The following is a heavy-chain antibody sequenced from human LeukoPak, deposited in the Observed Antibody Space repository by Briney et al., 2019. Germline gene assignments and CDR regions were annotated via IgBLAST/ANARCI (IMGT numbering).Heavy chain of an antibody. D-gene: IGHD6-13*01. CDR2: IYYNGST. Sequence: PSETLSLTCTVSGGAISSYYWSWIPQPPGKGLEWIGYIYYNGSTNFNPSLRSRVTISVDTSKHQFSLNLNSVTAADTAVYYCAGAPPLLYSSSSLGAFDIWGQGTMVTVSS. CDR3: AGAPPLLYSSSSLGAFDI. V-gene: IGHV4-59*01. CDR1: GGAISSYY. J-gene: IGHJ3*02.